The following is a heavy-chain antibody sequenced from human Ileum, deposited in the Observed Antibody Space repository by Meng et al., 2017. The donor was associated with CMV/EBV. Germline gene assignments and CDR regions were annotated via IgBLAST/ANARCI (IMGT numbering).Heavy chain of an antibody. CDR2: IGYDGSNE. J-gene: IGHJ4*02. CDR1: GFTFSHDP. Sequence: GESLKISCAASGFTFSHDPMHWVRQAPGKGLEWVAFIGYDGSNEYYVDSVKGRFTISRDNSKNILYLQMNSLRPEDTAMYYCAIWGRGGDHFMGPLDFWGQGTLVTVSS. V-gene: IGHV3-30*02. D-gene: IGHD3-16*01. CDR3: AIWGRGGDHFMGPLDF.